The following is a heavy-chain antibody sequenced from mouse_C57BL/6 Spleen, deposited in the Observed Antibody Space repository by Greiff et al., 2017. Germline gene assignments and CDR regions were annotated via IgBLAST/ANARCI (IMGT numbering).Heavy chain of an antibody. Sequence: VQLQQSGAELVKPGASVKISCKASAYAFSSYWMNWVKQRPGKGLEWIGQIYPGDGATNYNGKFKGKATLTADKSSSTAYMQLSSLTSEDSAVYFCAREETTVVAPLEAMDYWGQGTSGTVSS. V-gene: IGHV1-80*01. CDR3: AREETTVVAPLEAMDY. CDR1: AYAFSSYW. J-gene: IGHJ4*01. D-gene: IGHD1-1*01. CDR2: IYPGDGAT.